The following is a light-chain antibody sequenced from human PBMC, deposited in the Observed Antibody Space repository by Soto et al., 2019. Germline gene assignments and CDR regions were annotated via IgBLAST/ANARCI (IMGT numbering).Light chain of an antibody. CDR3: KQYKEWPPFT. J-gene: IGKJ5*01. CDR2: GAS. CDR1: QYVSNK. Sequence: EIVMTQSPATLSVSPGETATLSCRASQYVSNKVAWYQQKPGQAPRLLILGASTRATGVPARFSGSGSGTEFTLSISSLQSEDFAVYYCKQYKEWPPFTFGQGTRL. V-gene: IGKV3-15*01.